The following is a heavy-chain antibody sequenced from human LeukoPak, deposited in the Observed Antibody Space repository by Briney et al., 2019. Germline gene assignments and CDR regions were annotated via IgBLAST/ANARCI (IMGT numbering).Heavy chain of an antibody. Sequence: AGGSLRLSCAASAFTFSSYSMSWVRQAPGKGLEWVSSISSGGSGTYDASAVRGRLTISRDNSKDTLYLQMNSLRADDTAVYYCAKGIVRTVTTYSDWGQGTLVTVSS. CDR1: AFTFSSYS. J-gene: IGHJ4*02. V-gene: IGHV3-23*01. CDR3: AKGIVRTVTTYSD. CDR2: ISSGGSGT. D-gene: IGHD4-17*01.